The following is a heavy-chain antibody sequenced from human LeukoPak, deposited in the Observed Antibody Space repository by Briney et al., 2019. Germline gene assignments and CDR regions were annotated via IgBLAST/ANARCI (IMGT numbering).Heavy chain of an antibody. CDR1: GFTFTDYW. CDR3: VRDGPLIRGVPYMDV. CDR2: IDAEGGT. D-gene: IGHD3-10*01. Sequence: GRSLRLSCAASGFTFTDYWMQWVRQVPGKGLEWVSRIDAEGGTSYADSVKGRFTISRDNAKNTLYLQMNSLRGDDTAVYYCVRDGPLIRGVPYMDVWGKGTTVAVSS. V-gene: IGHV3-74*01. J-gene: IGHJ6*03.